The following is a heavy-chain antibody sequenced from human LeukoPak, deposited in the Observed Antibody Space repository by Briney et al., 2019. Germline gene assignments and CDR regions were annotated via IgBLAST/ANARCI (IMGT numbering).Heavy chain of an antibody. D-gene: IGHD3-3*01. CDR2: LSGSGITT. CDR3: ARVTASYDFWSRYYYYYMDV. Sequence: PGGSLRLSCAASGFTFSNSAMSWVRQAPGKGLEWVSTLSGSGITTYYADSVKGRFTISRDNSKNTLYLQMNSLRAEDTAVYYCARVTASYDFWSRYYYYYMDVWGKGTTVTVSS. CDR1: GFTFSNSA. J-gene: IGHJ6*03. V-gene: IGHV3-23*01.